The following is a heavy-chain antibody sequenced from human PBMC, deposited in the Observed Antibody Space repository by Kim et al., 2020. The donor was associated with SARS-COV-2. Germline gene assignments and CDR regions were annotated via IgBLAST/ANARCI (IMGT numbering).Heavy chain of an antibody. Sequence: GGSLRLSCAASGFTFDDYGMSWVRQAPGKGLEWVSGINWNGGSTGYADSVKGRFTISRDNAKNSLYLQMNSLRAEDTALYHCARVDSRQVPHWNDEQGGAFDIWGQGTMVTVSS. D-gene: IGHD1-1*01. J-gene: IGHJ3*02. V-gene: IGHV3-20*01. CDR2: INWNGGST. CDR3: ARVDSRQVPHWNDEQGGAFDI. CDR1: GFTFDDYG.